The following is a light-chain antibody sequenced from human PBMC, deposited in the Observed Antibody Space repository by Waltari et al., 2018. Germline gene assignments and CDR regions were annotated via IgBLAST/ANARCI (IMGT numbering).Light chain of an antibody. Sequence: QKPCQAPMLTIYHASNRAAGIPHWFTGCGSGTDFSLSLSSLELEAVAVYYCQHYESLPVTFGQGIKLEIK. V-gene: IGKV3-20*01. J-gene: IGKJ1*01. CDR3: QHYESLPVT. CDR2: HAS.